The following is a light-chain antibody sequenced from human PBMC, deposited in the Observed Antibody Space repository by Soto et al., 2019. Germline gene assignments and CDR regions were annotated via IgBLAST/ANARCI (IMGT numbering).Light chain of an antibody. CDR1: QAVSTN. Sequence: EIVVTQSPATLSVSPGERATLSCRASQAVSTNLAWYQQKGGQAPRLLIYGASTRATGIPARFSGSGSGTEFILTISRLEPEDFAVYYCQQYGTSVTFGQGTRLEIK. CDR2: GAS. CDR3: QQYGTSVT. V-gene: IGKV3-15*01. J-gene: IGKJ5*01.